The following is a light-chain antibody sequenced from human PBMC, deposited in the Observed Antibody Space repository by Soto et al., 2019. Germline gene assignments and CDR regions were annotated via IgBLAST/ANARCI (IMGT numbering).Light chain of an antibody. Sequence: EIILTQSPDTLSLSPGERSTLSCRASQSVSIHLAWYQQKPGQAPRLLIYDTSTRATGIPARFSGSGSGTEFTLTISSLQSEDFAVYYCQQYSNWPPITFGQGTRLEI. CDR2: DTS. CDR3: QQYSNWPPIT. J-gene: IGKJ5*01. CDR1: QSVSIH. V-gene: IGKV3-15*01.